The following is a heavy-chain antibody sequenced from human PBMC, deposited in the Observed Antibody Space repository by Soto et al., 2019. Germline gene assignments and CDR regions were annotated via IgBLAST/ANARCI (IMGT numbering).Heavy chain of an antibody. D-gene: IGHD4-17*01. CDR1: GDSITTTFYY. J-gene: IGHJ4*02. CDR2: ISYTGNT. V-gene: IGHV4-39*01. Sequence: SETLSLTCIVSGDSITTTFYYWAWIRQSPEKGLEWIGSISYTGNTYYNPSLKSRVTISVDTSKNQFSLKLSSVTAADTAVYYCARHHDYEYLDYWGQGTLVTVSS. CDR3: ARHHDYEYLDY.